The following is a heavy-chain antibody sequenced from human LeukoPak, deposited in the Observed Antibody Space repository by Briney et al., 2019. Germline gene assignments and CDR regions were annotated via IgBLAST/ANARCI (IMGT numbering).Heavy chain of an antibody. CDR1: GFTFSGSA. CDR3: TGDNFDSSVKFDY. CDR2: IRSKADNYAT. J-gene: IGHJ4*02. V-gene: IGHV3-73*01. Sequence: GGSLRLSCVVSGFTFSGSAVHWVRQASGKGLEWVGRIRSKADNYATAYAASVKGRFTISRDDSKNTAYLQMNSLKTEDTAVYYCTGDNFDSSVKFDYWGQGTLVTVSS. D-gene: IGHD3-22*01.